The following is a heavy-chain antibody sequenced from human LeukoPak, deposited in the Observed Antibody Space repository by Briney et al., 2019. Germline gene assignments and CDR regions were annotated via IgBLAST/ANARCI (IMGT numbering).Heavy chain of an antibody. CDR2: INPNSGGT. D-gene: IGHD3-22*01. V-gene: IGHV1-2*06. Sequence: ASVKVSCKASGYTFTSYYMHWVRQAPGQGLEWMGRINPNSGGTNYAPKFQDRVTMTRDTSINTAYMELSRLTSDDTAVYYCARGAGSGYYSYDYWGQGTLVTVSS. CDR3: ARGAGSGYYSYDY. CDR1: GYTFTSYY. J-gene: IGHJ4*02.